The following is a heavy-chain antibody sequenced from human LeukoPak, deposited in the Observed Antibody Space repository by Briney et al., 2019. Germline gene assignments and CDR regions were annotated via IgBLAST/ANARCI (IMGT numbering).Heavy chain of an antibody. CDR2: VNHSGYT. CDR3: ARMTTGHDY. CDR1: GTSFTSYY. J-gene: IGHJ4*02. V-gene: IGHV4-34*01. Sequence: SETLSLTCGVSGTSFTSYYWSWIRETPGKGLEWIGEVNHSGYTNMNPSLKSRVTISVDTSKNQFSLMMTSVTAADTAVYFCARMTTGHDYWGQGILVTVSS. D-gene: IGHD4-17*01.